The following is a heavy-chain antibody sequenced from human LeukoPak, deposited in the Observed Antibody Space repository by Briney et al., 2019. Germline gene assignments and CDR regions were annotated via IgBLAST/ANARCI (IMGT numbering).Heavy chain of an antibody. CDR3: ARGDYYGSGGLDY. J-gene: IGHJ4*02. V-gene: IGHV4-38-2*02. CDR1: GYSISSGYY. CDR2: IYHSGRT. D-gene: IGHD3-10*01. Sequence: SETLSLTCTVSGYSISSGYYWGWIRQPPGKGLEWIGSIYHSGRTFYNPSLKSRVTISVDTSKNQFSLKLSSVTAADTAVYYCARGDYYGSGGLDYWGQGTLVTVFS.